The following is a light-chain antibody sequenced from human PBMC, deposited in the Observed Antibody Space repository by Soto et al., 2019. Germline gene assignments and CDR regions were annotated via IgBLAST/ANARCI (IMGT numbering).Light chain of an antibody. V-gene: IGKV1-39*01. CDR3: QQSFTLPPT. CDR2: GAS. Sequence: DIQMTQSPASLAASVGDRVTITCRASQSIVTYLNWYQQKPGKAPKLLIYGASHSSGGVPSRFSGSGSGIHFTLTVTTLQPEDFATYYCQQSFTLPPTFGGGTKVDTK. J-gene: IGKJ4*01. CDR1: QSIVTY.